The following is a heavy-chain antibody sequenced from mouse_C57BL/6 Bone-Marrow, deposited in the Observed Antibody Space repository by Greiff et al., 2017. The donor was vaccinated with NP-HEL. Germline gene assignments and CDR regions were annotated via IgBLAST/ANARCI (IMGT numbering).Heavy chain of an antibody. D-gene: IGHD1-1*01. J-gene: IGHJ1*03. Sequence: PGQGLEWIGAIYPGNGDTSYNQKFKGKATLTADKSSSTAYMQLSSLTSEDSAVYYCASYYYGSSYPYWYFDVWGTGTTVTVSS. V-gene: IGHV1-87*01. CDR2: GQGLEWIG. CDR3: SEDSAVYYCASYYYGSSYPYWYFDV.